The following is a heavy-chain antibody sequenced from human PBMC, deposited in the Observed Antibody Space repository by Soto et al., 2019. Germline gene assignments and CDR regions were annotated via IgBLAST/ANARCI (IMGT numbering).Heavy chain of an antibody. CDR1: GFTFSSYA. J-gene: IGHJ4*02. V-gene: IGHV3-23*01. CDR2: ISGSGDST. D-gene: IGHD6-13*01. Sequence: EVQLLESGGGLVQPGGSLRLSCAASGFTFSSYAMSWVRQAPGKGLEWVSTISGSGDSTYYADSVKGRFTISRDNSKNTLYLQMNSLRAEDTAVYYCAKLVRGSSWYCDSWGQGTLVTVSS. CDR3: AKLVRGSSWYCDS.